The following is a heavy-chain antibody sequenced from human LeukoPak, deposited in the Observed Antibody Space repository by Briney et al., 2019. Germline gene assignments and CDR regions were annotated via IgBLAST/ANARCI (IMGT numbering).Heavy chain of an antibody. CDR2: ISGSGGST. D-gene: IGHD3-10*01. CDR1: GFTFSSYA. J-gene: IGHJ6*02. V-gene: IGHV3-23*01. Sequence: HSGGSLRLSCAASGFTFSSYAMSWVRQAPGKGLEWVSAISGSGGSTYYADSVKGRFTISRDNSKNTLYLQMNSLRAEDTAVYYCAKDELRIDQHQPLLWFGERTMNYYYGMGVWGQGTTVTVSS. CDR3: AKDELRIDQHQPLLWFGERTMNYYYGMGV.